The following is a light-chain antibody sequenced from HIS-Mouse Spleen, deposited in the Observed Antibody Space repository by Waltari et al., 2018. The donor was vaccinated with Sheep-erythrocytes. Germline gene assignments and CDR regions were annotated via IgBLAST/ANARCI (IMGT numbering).Light chain of an antibody. CDR2: LFS. V-gene: IGLV2-11*01. J-gene: IGLJ1*01. Sequence: QSALTQPRSVSGSPGQSVTISCTGTSSDVGGYNHVSWYQQHPGKAPKLTIYLFSKRPSGVPDRFSGSKSGNTASLTISGLQAEDEADYYCCSYAGSYNHVFATGTKVTVL. CDR1: SSDVGGYNH. CDR3: CSYAGSYNHV.